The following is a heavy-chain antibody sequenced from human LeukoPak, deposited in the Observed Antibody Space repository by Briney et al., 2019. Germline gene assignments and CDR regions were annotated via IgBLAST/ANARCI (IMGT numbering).Heavy chain of an antibody. Sequence: ASVKVSCKASGYTFSSYDINWVRQATGQGLEWMGWMNPNSGNTDYAQKLQGRVTMTTDTSTSTAYMELRSLRSDDTAVYYCARDPLYGSGSYYVGPHRYWGRGTLVTVSS. J-gene: IGHJ4*02. CDR2: MNPNSGNT. CDR1: GYTFSSYD. V-gene: IGHV1-8*01. D-gene: IGHD3-10*01. CDR3: ARDPLYGSGSYYVGPHRY.